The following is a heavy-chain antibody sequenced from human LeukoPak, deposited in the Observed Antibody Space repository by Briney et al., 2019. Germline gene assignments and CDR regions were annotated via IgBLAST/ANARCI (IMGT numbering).Heavy chain of an antibody. V-gene: IGHV3-48*03. D-gene: IGHD3-3*01. Sequence: GGSLRLSCAASGFSFSSYEMNWVRQAPGKEPEWVSYISSSGSSIAYADSVKGRFTISRDNAKKSLYLQMNSLRAEDMAGYYCVRGGSGPASNWFDPWGQGTLVTVSS. CDR1: GFSFSSYE. J-gene: IGHJ5*02. CDR3: VRGGSGPASNWFDP. CDR2: ISSSGSSI.